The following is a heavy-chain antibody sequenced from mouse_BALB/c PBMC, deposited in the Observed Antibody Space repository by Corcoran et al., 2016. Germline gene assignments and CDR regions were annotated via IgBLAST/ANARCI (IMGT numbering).Heavy chain of an antibody. CDR3: VRYADGYVYYYAMDY. J-gene: IGHJ4*01. Sequence: EVQLQQSGRELVKPGASVKMSCKASGYTFTSYVMHWEKQKPGQGIEWIGYINPYNDGTKYNEKFRGKATLTSDKSSITAYKELSSLTSEDSAVYYCVRYADGYVYYYAMDYWGQGTSVTVSS. V-gene: IGHV1S136*01. D-gene: IGHD2-3*01. CDR1: GYTFTSYV. CDR2: INPYNDGT.